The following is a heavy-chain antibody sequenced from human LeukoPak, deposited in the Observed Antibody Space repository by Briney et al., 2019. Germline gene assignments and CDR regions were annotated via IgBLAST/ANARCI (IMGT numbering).Heavy chain of an antibody. Sequence: ASVKVSCKVSGYTLTELSMHWVRQAPGKGLEWMGGFDPEDGETIYAQKFQGRVTMTEDTSTTTAYMELRSLRSADTAVYYCARDIENHSPSGAYFDSWGQGTLVTVSS. D-gene: IGHD3-10*01. J-gene: IGHJ4*02. CDR2: FDPEDGET. CDR1: GYTLTELS. V-gene: IGHV1-24*01. CDR3: ARDIENHSPSGAYFDS.